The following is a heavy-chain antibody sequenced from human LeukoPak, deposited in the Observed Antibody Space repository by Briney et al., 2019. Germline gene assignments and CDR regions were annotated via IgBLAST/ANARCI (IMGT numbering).Heavy chain of an antibody. D-gene: IGHD3-3*01. Sequence: ASVKVSCKASGYTFTGYYMHWVRQAPGQGLEWMGWINPNSGGTNYAQKFQGRVTMTRDTSISAAYMELSRLRSDDTAVYYCASFLDPGRIGGVFDYWGQGTLVTVSS. V-gene: IGHV1-2*02. CDR3: ASFLDPGRIGGVFDY. CDR2: INPNSGGT. CDR1: GYTFTGYY. J-gene: IGHJ4*02.